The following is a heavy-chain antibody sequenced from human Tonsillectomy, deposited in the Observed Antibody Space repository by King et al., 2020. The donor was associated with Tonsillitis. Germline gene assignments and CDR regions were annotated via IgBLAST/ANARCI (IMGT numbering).Heavy chain of an antibody. D-gene: IGHD4-17*01. Sequence: VQLVESGGGVVQPGRSLRLSGAAAGFTFSSYAMHWVRQAPGKGLEWVALISFDGSNKEYDDSAKGRFTISRDNSKNRLYLQMNSLRAEDTAVYYCARRDGALDYYYYGMDVWGQGTTVTVSS. CDR1: GFTFSSYA. CDR3: ARRDGALDYYYYGMDV. CDR2: ISFDGSNK. J-gene: IGHJ6*02. V-gene: IGHV3-30-3*01.